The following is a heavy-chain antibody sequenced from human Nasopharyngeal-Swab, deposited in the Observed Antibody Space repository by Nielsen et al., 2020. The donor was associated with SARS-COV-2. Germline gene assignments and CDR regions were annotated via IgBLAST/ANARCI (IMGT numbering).Heavy chain of an antibody. CDR2: ISSSSSYI. D-gene: IGHD4-17*01. V-gene: IGHV3-21*01. CDR3: ATDYVETRDY. Sequence: VRQAPGKGLEWVSSISSSSSYIYYADSVKGRFTISRDNAKNSPYLQMNSLRAEDTAVYYCATDYVETRDYWGQGTLVTVSS. J-gene: IGHJ4*02.